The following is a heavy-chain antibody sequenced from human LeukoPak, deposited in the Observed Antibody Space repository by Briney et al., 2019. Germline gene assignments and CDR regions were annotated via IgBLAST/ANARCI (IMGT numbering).Heavy chain of an antibody. J-gene: IGHJ4*02. Sequence: SVKVSCKASGGTFSSYAISWVRQAPGQGLEWMGRIIPIFGIANYAQKFQGRVTITADKSTSTAYMELCSLRSEDTAVYYCARDPSITMIEDWGQGTLVTVSS. CDR3: ARDPSITMIED. CDR1: GGTFSSYA. D-gene: IGHD3-22*01. CDR2: IIPIFGIA. V-gene: IGHV1-69*04.